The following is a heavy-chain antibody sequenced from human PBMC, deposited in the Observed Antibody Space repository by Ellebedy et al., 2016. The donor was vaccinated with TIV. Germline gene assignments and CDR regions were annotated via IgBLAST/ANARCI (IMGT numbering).Heavy chain of an antibody. D-gene: IGHD2-21*01. J-gene: IGHJ3*02. CDR3: ARTHVKDCGRTSCRSLYIFDI. V-gene: IGHV4-31*03. Sequence: SETLSLXCTVSGGSVSSGGFHWSWIRQHPEKGLEWIGFVYYSGTSYSNPSLKSRVGISIDTSNNQFSLTLHSVTAADSATYYCARTHVKDCGRTSCRSLYIFDIWGQGTTVIVSS. CDR1: GGSVSSGGFH. CDR2: VYYSGTS.